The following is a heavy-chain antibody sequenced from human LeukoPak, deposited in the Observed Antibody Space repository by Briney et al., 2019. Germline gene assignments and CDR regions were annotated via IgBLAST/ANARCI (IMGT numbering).Heavy chain of an antibody. CDR2: IIPILGIA. CDR1: GGTFSSYA. V-gene: IGHV1-69*04. Sequence: ASVKVSCKASGGTFSSYAISWVRQAPGQGLEWMGRIIPILGIANYAQKFQGRVTITADKSTSTAYMELSSLRAEDTAVYYCARESLAVAGPISLFYFDYWGQGTLVTVSS. CDR3: ARESLAVAGPISLFYFDY. J-gene: IGHJ4*02. D-gene: IGHD6-19*01.